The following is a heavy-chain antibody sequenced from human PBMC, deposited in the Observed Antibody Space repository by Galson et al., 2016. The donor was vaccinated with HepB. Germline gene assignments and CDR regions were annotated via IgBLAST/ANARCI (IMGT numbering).Heavy chain of an antibody. CDR3: ASVVSISYFYGMDV. CDR2: IQHSGRT. CDR1: GGPIDSSNW. V-gene: IGHV4-4*02. J-gene: IGHJ6*02. D-gene: IGHD2-2*01. Sequence: ETLSLTCTVSGGPIDSSNWWSWVRQPPGKGLEWIGEIQHSGRTNYNSSLNSRVTMTVAKSKNQFSLRLTSVIAADTAVYYCASVVSISYFYGMDVWGQGTTVTVS.